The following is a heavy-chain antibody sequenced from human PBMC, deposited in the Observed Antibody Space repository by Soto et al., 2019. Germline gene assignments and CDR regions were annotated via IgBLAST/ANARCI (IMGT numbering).Heavy chain of an antibody. CDR2: ISANGASI. V-gene: IGHV3-23*01. J-gene: IGHJ5*02. CDR1: GFTFRDHA. CDR3: AKDRYYDTPGWFDP. D-gene: IGHD3-22*01. Sequence: GGSLRLSCVGSGFTFRDHAMRWVRQAPGRGLEWVSAISANGASIQHADSVKGRFSVSRDNAKNTVYLQMDNLRTEDSAVYHCAKDRYYDTPGWFDPWGQGSRVTVSS.